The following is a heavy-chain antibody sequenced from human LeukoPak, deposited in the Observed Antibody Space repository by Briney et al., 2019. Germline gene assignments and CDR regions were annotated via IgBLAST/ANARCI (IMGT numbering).Heavy chain of an antibody. D-gene: IGHD6-13*01. CDR3: ARDPAAAGTSWFDP. J-gene: IGHJ5*02. CDR1: GGSISSSSYY. Sequence: SETLSLTCTVSGGSISSSSYYWSWIRQPPGKGLEWIGYIYYRGSTNYNPSLKSRVTISVDTSKNQFSLKLSSVTAADTAVYYCARDPAAAGTSWFDPWGQGTLVTVSS. CDR2: IYYRGST. V-gene: IGHV4-61*01.